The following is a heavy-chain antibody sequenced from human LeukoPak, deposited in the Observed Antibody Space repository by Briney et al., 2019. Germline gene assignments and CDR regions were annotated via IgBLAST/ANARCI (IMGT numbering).Heavy chain of an antibody. Sequence: GGSLRLSCAASXFTFSSYGMHWVRQAPGEGLEWVSAISGSGGSTYYADSVKGRFTISRDNSKNTLYLQMDSLRAEDTALYYCAKGSGINHYHWIDPWGQGTLVTVSS. J-gene: IGHJ5*02. CDR2: ISGSGGST. V-gene: IGHV3-23*01. CDR1: XFTFSSYG. CDR3: AKGSGINHYHWIDP. D-gene: IGHD1-14*01.